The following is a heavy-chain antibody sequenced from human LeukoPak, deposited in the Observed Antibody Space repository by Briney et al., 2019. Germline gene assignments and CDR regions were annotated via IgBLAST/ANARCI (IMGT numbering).Heavy chain of an antibody. D-gene: IGHD1-14*01. CDR2: ISSSGSTM. CDR3: ARDLTNYFDY. J-gene: IGHJ4*02. Sequence: GGSLRLSCAASGFTFSSYEMTWVRQAPGRGLEWVSYISSSGSTMYYVDSVKGRFTISRDNAKSSLYLQMNSLRAEDTAVYYCARDLTNYFDYWGQGTLVTVSS. V-gene: IGHV3-48*03. CDR1: GFTFSSYE.